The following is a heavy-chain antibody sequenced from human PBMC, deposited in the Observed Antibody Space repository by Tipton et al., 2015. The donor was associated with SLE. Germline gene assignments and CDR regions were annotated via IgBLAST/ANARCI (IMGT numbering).Heavy chain of an antibody. CDR2: ISGKSIVT. D-gene: IGHD3-10*01. CDR3: AFQRAGETAFFDY. Sequence: AMTWVRQAPGKGLEWVSSISGKSIVTYYADSVKGRFTISRDNSKNTLYLEMNSLRAEDTAVYHCAFQRAGETAFFDYWGQGILVTVSS. CDR1: A. V-gene: IGHV3-23*01. J-gene: IGHJ4*02.